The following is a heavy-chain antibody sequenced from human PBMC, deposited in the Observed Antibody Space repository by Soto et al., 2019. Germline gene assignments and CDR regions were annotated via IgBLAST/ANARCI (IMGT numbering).Heavy chain of an antibody. J-gene: IGHJ3*01. V-gene: IGHV3-48*03. D-gene: IGHD3-10*01. Sequence: PGGSLRLSCAASGFTFCTYEMNWVRQAPGKGLEWVSYISSSGSTTYYADSVKGRFTISRDNAKNSLYLQMNSLRAEDTAIYYCATRSGGGGAFDFWGQGTMVTVSS. CDR2: ISSSGSTT. CDR1: GFTFCTYE. CDR3: ATRSGGGGAFDF.